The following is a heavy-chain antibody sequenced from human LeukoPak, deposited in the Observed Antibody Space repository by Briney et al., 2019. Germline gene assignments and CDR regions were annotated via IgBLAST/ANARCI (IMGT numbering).Heavy chain of an antibody. Sequence: KPSETLSLTCTVSGGSISFYYWSWIWQPAGKGLEWIGRIYTSGSTNYNPTLKSRVTMSVDTSKNQFALKVSSVTAADTAVYYCAREQYDGSGSYPDYWGQGTLVTVSS. CDR3: AREQYDGSGSYPDY. CDR1: GGSISFYY. V-gene: IGHV4-4*07. J-gene: IGHJ4*02. CDR2: IYTSGST. D-gene: IGHD3-10*01.